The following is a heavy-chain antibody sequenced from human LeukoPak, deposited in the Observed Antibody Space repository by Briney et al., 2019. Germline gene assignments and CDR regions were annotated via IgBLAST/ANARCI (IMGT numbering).Heavy chain of an antibody. J-gene: IGHJ5*02. CDR3: ARDLRYCSDGSCYSNWFDP. V-gene: IGHV4-4*07. CDR2: IYTSGST. D-gene: IGHD2-15*01. Sequence: PSETLSLTCTVSGGSISSYYWSWIRQPAGKGLEWIGRIYTSGSTNYNPSLKSRVTMSVDTSKNQFSLKLSSVTAADTAVYYCARDLRYCSDGSCYSNWFDPWGQGTLVTVSS. CDR1: GGSISSYY.